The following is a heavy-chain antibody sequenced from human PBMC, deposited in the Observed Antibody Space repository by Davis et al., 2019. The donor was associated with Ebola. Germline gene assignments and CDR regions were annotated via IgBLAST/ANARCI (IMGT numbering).Heavy chain of an antibody. CDR1: GYTFTGYY. CDR2: INPNSGGT. V-gene: IGHV1-2*02. D-gene: IGHD6-19*01. J-gene: IGHJ5*02. CDR3: ARGLKGCGWYATPAGCGFDP. Sequence: ASVKVSCKASGYTFTGYYMHWVRQAPGQGLEWMGWINPNSGGTNYAQKFQGRVTMTRDTSTSTVYMELSSLRSEDTAVYYCARGLKGCGWYATPAGCGFDPWGQGTLVTVSS.